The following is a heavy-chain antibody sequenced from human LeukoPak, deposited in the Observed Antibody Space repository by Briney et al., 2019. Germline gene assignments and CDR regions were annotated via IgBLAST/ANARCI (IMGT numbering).Heavy chain of an antibody. CDR2: IYTSGST. Sequence: SETLSLTCTVSGGSISSYYWSWIRRPAGKGLEWIGRIYTSGSTNYNPSLKSRVTMSVDTSKNQFPLKLSSVTAADTAVYYCARTFLDPYCSSTSCPDNWFDPWGQGTLVTVSS. D-gene: IGHD2-2*01. CDR1: GGSISSYY. CDR3: ARTFLDPYCSSTSCPDNWFDP. J-gene: IGHJ5*02. V-gene: IGHV4-4*07.